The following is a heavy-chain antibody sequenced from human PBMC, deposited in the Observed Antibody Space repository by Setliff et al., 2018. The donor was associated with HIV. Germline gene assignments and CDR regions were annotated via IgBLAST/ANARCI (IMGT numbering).Heavy chain of an antibody. CDR3: ARDEIGV. Sequence: SETLSLTCAVYGDSFTDYYWSWIRQHPGKGLEWIGYIVYSGRTYYNPSLKSRVSISVDASKNQFSLRLTSVTAADTAVYYCARDEIGVWGKGTTVTVSS. CDR2: IVYSGRT. CDR1: GDSFTDYY. J-gene: IGHJ6*03. V-gene: IGHV4-31*11.